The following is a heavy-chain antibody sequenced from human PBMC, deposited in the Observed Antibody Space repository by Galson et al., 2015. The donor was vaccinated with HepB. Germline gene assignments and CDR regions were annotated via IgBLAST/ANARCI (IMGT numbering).Heavy chain of an antibody. J-gene: IGHJ6*02. Sequence: SLRLSCAAFGFTFSSYGMHWVRQAPGKGLEWVAVISYDGSNKYYADSVKGRFTISRDNSKNTLYLQMNSLRAEDTAVYYPVVGAAEGYYGMDVWGQGTTVTVSS. CDR3: VVGAAEGYYGMDV. D-gene: IGHD6-25*01. V-gene: IGHV3-30*03. CDR1: GFTFSSYG. CDR2: ISYDGSNK.